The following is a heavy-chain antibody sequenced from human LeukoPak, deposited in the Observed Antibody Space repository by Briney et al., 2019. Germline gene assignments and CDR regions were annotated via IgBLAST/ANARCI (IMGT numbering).Heavy chain of an antibody. J-gene: IGHJ6*03. CDR3: ARDAYYDFWSGDRDYYYMDV. CDR1: GYTLTGYY. V-gene: IGHV1-2*02. CDR2: INPNSGGT. Sequence: GASVKVSCKASGYTLTGYYMHWVRQAPGQGLEWMGWINPNSGGTNYAQKFQGRVTMTRDTSISTAYMELSRLRSDDTAVYYCARDAYYDFWSGDRDYYYMDVWGKGTTVTVSS. D-gene: IGHD3-3*01.